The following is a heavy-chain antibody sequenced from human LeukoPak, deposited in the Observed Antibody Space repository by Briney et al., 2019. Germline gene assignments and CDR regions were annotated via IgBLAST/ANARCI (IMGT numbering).Heavy chain of an antibody. CDR3: ARGVGAAAGTTRRENENLGGYYMDV. CDR2: IYHNGST. Sequence: PSETLSLTCAVSGGSINNSRYYWGWIRQPPGKGLEWIGSIYHNGSTYYNPSLKSRVAISADTSKNQFSLKVYSVTAADTAVYYCARGVGAAAGTTRRENENLGGYYMDVWGKGTTVTISS. J-gene: IGHJ6*03. V-gene: IGHV4-39*01. CDR1: GGSINNSRYY. D-gene: IGHD6-13*01.